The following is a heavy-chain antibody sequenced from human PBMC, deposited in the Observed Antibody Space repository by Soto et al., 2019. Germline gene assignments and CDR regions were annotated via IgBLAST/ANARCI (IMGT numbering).Heavy chain of an antibody. D-gene: IGHD2-21*01. CDR1: GYTFSGYS. J-gene: IGHJ6*02. CDR3: ARYVFCGGAPACPDMDV. CDR2: ISGYNGNT. Sequence: GASVKVSCKASGYTFSGYSITWVRQAPGQGLEWMGRISGYNGNTNYARTLRGRLTLTTDTSTSTAYMELRSLTSDDTAVYYCARYVFCGGAPACPDMDVWGQGTTVTVSS. V-gene: IGHV1-18*04.